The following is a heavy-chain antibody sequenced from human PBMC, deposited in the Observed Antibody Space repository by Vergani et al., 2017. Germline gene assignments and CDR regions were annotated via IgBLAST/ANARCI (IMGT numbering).Heavy chain of an antibody. Sequence: QVQLVESGGGVVQRGGSLRLSCATSGFTLSNYDMQWIRQDPGKGLEFVAFIQFDGSNQYYADSVKGRFTLSRDLSKNTLYLQMNSLRTDDTATYYCAKHFRGWGIDYWGQGTLVIVSS. CDR3: AKHFRGWGIDY. CDR1: GFTLSNYD. D-gene: IGHD3-16*01. V-gene: IGHV3-30*02. J-gene: IGHJ4*02. CDR2: IQFDGSNQ.